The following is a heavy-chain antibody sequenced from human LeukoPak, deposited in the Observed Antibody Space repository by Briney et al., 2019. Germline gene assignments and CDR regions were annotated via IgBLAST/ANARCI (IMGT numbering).Heavy chain of an antibody. J-gene: IGHJ4*02. Sequence: GRSLRLTCAASGFTFSSYAMHWVRQAPGKGLEWVPVISYDGSNKYYADSVKRRFNISRDNSKNTLYLQMNSLRAEDPAVYYCARDWPGYCSGGSCYSGYFDYWGQGTLVTVSS. V-gene: IGHV3-30*04. CDR2: ISYDGSNK. D-gene: IGHD2-15*01. CDR3: ARDWPGYCSGGSCYSGYFDY. CDR1: GFTFSSYA.